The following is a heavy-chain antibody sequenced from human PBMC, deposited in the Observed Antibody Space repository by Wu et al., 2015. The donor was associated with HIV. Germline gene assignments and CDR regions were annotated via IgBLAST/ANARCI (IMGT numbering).Heavy chain of an antibody. CDR1: GYTFNDYY. V-gene: IGHV1-2*02. CDR3: ARDKRGYDVLTGYYIYFDY. J-gene: IGHJ4*02. CDR2: INPNSGGT. Sequence: QXXLVQSGAEVKKPGASMKVSCKASGYTFNDYYIQWVRQAPGQGLEWMGWINPNSGGTNYAQNFEDRVTMTRDTSITTAYMELNSLRSDDTAVYYCARDKRGYDVLTGYYIYFDYWGQGTLVTVSS. D-gene: IGHD3-9*01.